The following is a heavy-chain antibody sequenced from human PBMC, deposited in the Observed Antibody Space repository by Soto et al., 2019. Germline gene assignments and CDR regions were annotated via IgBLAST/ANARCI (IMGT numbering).Heavy chain of an antibody. J-gene: IGHJ6*02. V-gene: IGHV1-18*01. CDR2: ISAYNGNT. Sequence: ASVKVSCKASGYTFTSYGISWVRQAPGQGXEWMGWISAYNGNTNYAQKLQGRVTMTTNTSTSTAYMELRSLRSDDTAVYYCAREGITGTTSHYYYYGMDVWGQGATVTVSS. CDR1: GYTFTSYG. D-gene: IGHD1-7*01. CDR3: AREGITGTTSHYYYYGMDV.